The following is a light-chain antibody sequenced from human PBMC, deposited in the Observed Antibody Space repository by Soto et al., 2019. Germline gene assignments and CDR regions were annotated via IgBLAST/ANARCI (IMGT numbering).Light chain of an antibody. Sequence: EIVLTQSPGTLSLSPGERATLSCRVSQSVRSNYLAWYQQKPGQAPRLLIYGASSRATGIPDRFSGSGSGTDFTLTISRLEPEDFAVYYCQQYVSAPWTFGQGTKVEIK. CDR3: QQYVSAPWT. J-gene: IGKJ1*01. CDR2: GAS. V-gene: IGKV3-20*01. CDR1: QSVRSNY.